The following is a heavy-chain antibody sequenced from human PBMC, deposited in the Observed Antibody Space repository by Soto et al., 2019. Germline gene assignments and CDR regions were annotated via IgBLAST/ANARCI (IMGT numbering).Heavy chain of an antibody. V-gene: IGHV3-30*18. CDR2: ISDDGSDK. J-gene: IGHJ6*02. Sequence: PGGSLRLSCAASGFTFNRYGIHWVRQAPGKGLEWVALISDDGSDKDYADSVKGRFTISRDNSKNTLYLQMNSLRPEDTAVYYCAKTLRFLELALDYYYGMDVWGQGTTVTVSS. CDR3: AKTLRFLELALDYYYGMDV. D-gene: IGHD3-3*01. CDR1: GFTFNRYG.